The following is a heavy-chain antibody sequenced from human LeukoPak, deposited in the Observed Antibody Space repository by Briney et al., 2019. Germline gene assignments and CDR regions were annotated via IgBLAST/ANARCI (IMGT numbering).Heavy chain of an antibody. CDR2: IIPIFGTA. D-gene: IGHD5-18*01. CDR3: ARGGDTAMVTDAFDI. Sequence: GASVKVSCKASGGTFSSYAISWVRQAPGQGLEWMGGIIPIFGTANYAQKFQGRVTITTDESTSTAYMELSSLRSEDTAVYYCARGGDTAMVTDAFDIWGQGIMVTVSS. J-gene: IGHJ3*02. V-gene: IGHV1-69*05. CDR1: GGTFSSYA.